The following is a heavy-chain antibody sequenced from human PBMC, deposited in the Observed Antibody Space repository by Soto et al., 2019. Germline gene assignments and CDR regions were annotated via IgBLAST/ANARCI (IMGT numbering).Heavy chain of an antibody. V-gene: IGHV3-72*01. J-gene: IGHJ4*02. D-gene: IGHD3-16*01. CDR1: GFTFSDHY. CDR2: IRNKVRSYTT. CDR3: VRTALAYYFDS. Sequence: PGGSLRLSCAASGFTFSDHYMDWVRQAPGKGLEWVGRIRNKVRSYTTEYAASVKGRFTISRDESKNSMDLQMNSLESEDTAVYYCVRTALAYYFDSWGRGTLVTVSS.